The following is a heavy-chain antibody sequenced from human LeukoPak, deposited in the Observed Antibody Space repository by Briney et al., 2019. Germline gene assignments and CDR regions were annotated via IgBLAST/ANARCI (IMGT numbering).Heavy chain of an antibody. CDR3: ARVKYGSSRGVDY. CDR1: GFTLADYG. J-gene: IGHJ4*02. D-gene: IGHD6-6*01. V-gene: IGHV3-20*04. CDR2: INWNGGST. Sequence: RRSMRLSSALAGFTLADYGMSWVRHAAGKGLEWDSGINWNGGSTDYADSVKGRFTITRDNAKNSLYLQMNSLRDEDTALYYCARVKYGSSRGVDYWGQGTLVTVSS.